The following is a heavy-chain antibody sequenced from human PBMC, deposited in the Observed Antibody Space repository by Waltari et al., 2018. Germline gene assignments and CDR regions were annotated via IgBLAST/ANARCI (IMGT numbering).Heavy chain of an antibody. CDR1: GFTFSSYA. Sequence: QVQLVESGGGVVQPGRSLRLSCAASGFTFSSYAMHWVRQAPGKGLEWVAVISYDGSNKYYADSVKGRFTISRDNSKNTLYLQMNSLRAEDTAVYYCARDRGGDYDYWGQGTLVTVSS. V-gene: IGHV3-30-3*01. CDR3: ARDRGGDYDY. CDR2: ISYDGSNK. D-gene: IGHD4-17*01. J-gene: IGHJ4*02.